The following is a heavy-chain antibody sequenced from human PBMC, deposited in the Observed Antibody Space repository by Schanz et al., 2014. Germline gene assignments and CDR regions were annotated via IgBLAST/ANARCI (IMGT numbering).Heavy chain of an antibody. CDR1: GFTFSDYW. Sequence: EVQLVESGGGLVQPGGSLRLSCTASGFTFSDYWMSWVRQAPGKGPEWVANIKKDGSEKYYVDSVKGRFTISRDNAKNSLFLQMNSLRPEDTAVYYCARGRVLESWGQGTLVIVSS. V-gene: IGHV3-7*02. D-gene: IGHD1-1*01. CDR3: ARGRVLES. CDR2: IKKDGSEK. J-gene: IGHJ5*02.